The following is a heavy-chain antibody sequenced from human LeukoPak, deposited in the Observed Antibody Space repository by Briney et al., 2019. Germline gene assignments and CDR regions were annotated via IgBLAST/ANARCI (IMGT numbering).Heavy chain of an antibody. CDR1: GFTFDDYA. Sequence: PGRSLRLSCAASGFTFDDYAMHWVRQAPGKGLEWVSGISWNSGSIGYADSVKGRFTISRDNAKNSLYLQMNSLRAEDTAVYYCARWAVGPYCSSSSCQYYFDYWGQGTLVTVSS. CDR2: ISWNSGSI. V-gene: IGHV3-9*01. D-gene: IGHD2-2*01. CDR3: ARWAVGPYCSSSSCQYYFDY. J-gene: IGHJ4*02.